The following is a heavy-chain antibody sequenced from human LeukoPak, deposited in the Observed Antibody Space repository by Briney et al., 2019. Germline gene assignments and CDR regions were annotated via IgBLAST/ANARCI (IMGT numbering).Heavy chain of an antibody. V-gene: IGHV1-3*01. CDR1: GYTFTSYA. J-gene: IGHJ4*02. Sequence: ASVKVSCKASGYTFTSYAMHWVRQAPGQRLEWMGWTNAGNGNTKYSQKFQGRVTITRDTSASTAYMELSSLRSEDTAVYYCARDGGYDYVWGSYRSLDYWGQGTLVTVSS. D-gene: IGHD3-16*02. CDR2: TNAGNGNT. CDR3: ARDGGYDYVWGSYRSLDY.